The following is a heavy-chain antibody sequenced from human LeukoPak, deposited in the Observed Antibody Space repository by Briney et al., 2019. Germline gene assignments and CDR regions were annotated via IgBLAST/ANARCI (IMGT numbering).Heavy chain of an antibody. V-gene: IGHV3-21*04. Sequence: GALRLSCAASGFTFSDYSMNWVRQAPGKGLEWVSSISRSSRHVYYAGSVKGRFTISRDNAENSLYLQMNSLRAEDTAVYYCARDFQYGEPAYWGQGTLVTVSS. CDR1: GFTFSDYS. CDR3: ARDFQYGEPAY. J-gene: IGHJ4*02. CDR2: ISRSSRHV. D-gene: IGHD4-17*01.